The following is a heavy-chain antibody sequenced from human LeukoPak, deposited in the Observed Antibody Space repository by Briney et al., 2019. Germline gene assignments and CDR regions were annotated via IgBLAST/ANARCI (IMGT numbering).Heavy chain of an antibody. CDR2: ISSSSSTI. V-gene: IGHV3-48*04. CDR1: GFTFSSYA. D-gene: IGHD4-17*01. J-gene: IGHJ3*02. Sequence: GGSLRLSCAASGFTFSSYAMSWVRQAPGKGLEWVSYISSSSSTIYYADSVKGRFTISRGNAKNSLYLQMNSLRAEDTALYYCSKDPNGDYIGAFDMWGPGTLVTVSS. CDR3: SKDPNGDYIGAFDM.